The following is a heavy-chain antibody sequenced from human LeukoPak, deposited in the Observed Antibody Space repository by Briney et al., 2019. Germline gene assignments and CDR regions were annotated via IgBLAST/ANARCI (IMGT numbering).Heavy chain of an antibody. CDR3: AKGDPTFLFWYFDL. J-gene: IGHJ2*01. V-gene: IGHV4-59*01. CDR1: GFTFRTYS. Sequence: GSLRLSCAASGFTFRTYSMNWVRQAPGKGLEWIGYIYYSGNTNYNPSLKSRVTISVDRSKNQFSLKLSSVTAADTAIYYCAKGDPTFLFWYFDLWGRGTLVTVSS. D-gene: IGHD3-16*01. CDR2: IYYSGNT.